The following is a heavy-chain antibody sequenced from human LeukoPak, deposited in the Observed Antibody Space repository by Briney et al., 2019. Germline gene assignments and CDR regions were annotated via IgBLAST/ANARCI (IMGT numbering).Heavy chain of an antibody. V-gene: IGHV1-8*01. D-gene: IGHD5-18*01. J-gene: IGHJ4*02. Sequence: ASVKVSCKASGYTFTSYDINWVRQATGQGLEWMGWMNPNSGNTGYARKFQGRVTMTRNTSISTAYMELSSLRSEDTAVYYCARDRGYSYGDRSVRPYYYFDYWGQGTLVTVSS. CDR2: MNPNSGNT. CDR1: GYTFTSYD. CDR3: ARDRGYSYGDRSVRPYYYFDY.